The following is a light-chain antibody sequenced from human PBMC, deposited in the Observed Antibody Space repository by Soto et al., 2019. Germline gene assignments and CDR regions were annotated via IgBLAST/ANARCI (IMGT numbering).Light chain of an antibody. Sequence: DIVLTQSPESLAVSMGERATINCKSSQSVLYSPNNKNYLAWYQHKPGQPPKMLIYWASIRESGVPDRFSGSGSGTDFTLTISSLQSEDVAVYYCQQYYTNSWSFGQGTKVDIK. CDR2: WAS. CDR3: QQYYTNSWS. V-gene: IGKV4-1*01. J-gene: IGKJ1*01. CDR1: QSVLYSPNNKNY.